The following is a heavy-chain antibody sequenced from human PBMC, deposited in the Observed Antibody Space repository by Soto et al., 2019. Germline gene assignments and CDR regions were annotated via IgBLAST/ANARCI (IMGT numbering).Heavy chain of an antibody. CDR3: ARGLGPDV. Sequence: EVQLVESEGGLVQPGGSLRLSCAASGFSFSSFSMNWVRQAPGKGLEWVSYIGSSGSTIYYADSVKGRFTISRDKAKNSVYLQMNSLRADDTAVYYCARGLGPDVWGKGTTVTVSS. CDR1: GFSFSSFS. D-gene: IGHD1-26*01. CDR2: IGSSGSTI. J-gene: IGHJ6*04. V-gene: IGHV3-48*01.